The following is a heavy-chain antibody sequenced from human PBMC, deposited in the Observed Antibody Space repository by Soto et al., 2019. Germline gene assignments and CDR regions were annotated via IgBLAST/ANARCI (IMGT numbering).Heavy chain of an antibody. J-gene: IGHJ4*02. Sequence: GGSLRLSCAASGFTFSSYAMHWVRQAPGKGLEWVAVISYDGSNKYYADSVKGRFTISRDNSKNTLYLQMNSLRAEDTAVYYCACGGDCYSVYWGQGTLVTVSS. CDR1: GFTFSSYA. V-gene: IGHV3-30-3*01. D-gene: IGHD2-21*02. CDR2: ISYDGSNK. CDR3: ACGGDCYSVY.